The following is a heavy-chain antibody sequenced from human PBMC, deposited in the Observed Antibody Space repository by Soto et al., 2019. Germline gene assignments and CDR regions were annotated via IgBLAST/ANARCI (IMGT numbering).Heavy chain of an antibody. J-gene: IGHJ3*02. V-gene: IGHV4-59*01. CDR1: GVSMSSDY. Sequence: SQTLSLTCTVSGVSMSSDYWSWIRQPPGKGLEWIGYIYYSGSTNYNPSLKSRVTISVDTSKNQFSLKLSSVTAADTAVYYCAKNYGNAFDIWGQGTMVT. CDR3: AKNYGNAFDI. CDR2: IYYSGST. D-gene: IGHD3-10*01.